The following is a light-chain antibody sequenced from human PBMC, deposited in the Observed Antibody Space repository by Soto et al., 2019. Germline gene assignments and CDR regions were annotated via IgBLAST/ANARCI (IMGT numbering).Light chain of an antibody. J-gene: IGKJ1*01. Sequence: DIQMTQSPASLSASLGDRVTITCRASQSISNYLNWYQQKPGKAPKLLIYAASSLQSGVPSRFSGSGSGTDFTLTISSLQLEDFATYYCQQSNSTAWTFGQGTKVEIK. CDR1: QSISNY. V-gene: IGKV1-39*01. CDR3: QQSNSTAWT. CDR2: AAS.